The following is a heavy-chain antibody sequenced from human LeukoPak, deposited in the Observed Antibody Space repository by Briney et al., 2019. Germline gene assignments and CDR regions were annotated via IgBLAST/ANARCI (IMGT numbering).Heavy chain of an antibody. D-gene: IGHD1-26*01. V-gene: IGHV1-69*04. Sequence: SVNVSCKASGGTFSSYAINWVRQAPGQGLEWMGRIIPMLGTVNYSQKFQGRVTIIADKLTSTAYMELISLRSEDTAVYYCARDQKVVATPYFGMDVWGQGTTVTVSS. CDR1: GGTFSSYA. J-gene: IGHJ6*02. CDR2: IIPMLGTV. CDR3: ARDQKVVATPYFGMDV.